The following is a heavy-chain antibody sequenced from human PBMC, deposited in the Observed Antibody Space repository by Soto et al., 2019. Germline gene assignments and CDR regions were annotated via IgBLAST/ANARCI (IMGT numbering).Heavy chain of an antibody. V-gene: IGHV3-30*18. Sequence: VQLVESGGGVVQPGRSLRISCAASGFTFSYYAMHWVRQAPGKGLEWVAVVSHDGRNTHYADSVKGRFTISRDSSKNTVSLEMTSLRAEDTAVYYCAKGGRQWLVTSDFNYWGQGALVNVSS. CDR1: GFTFSYYA. J-gene: IGHJ4*02. D-gene: IGHD6-19*01. CDR3: AKGGRQWLVTSDFNY. CDR2: VSHDGRNT.